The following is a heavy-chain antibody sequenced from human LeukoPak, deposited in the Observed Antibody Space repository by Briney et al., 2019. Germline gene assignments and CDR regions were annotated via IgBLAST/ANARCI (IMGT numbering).Heavy chain of an antibody. D-gene: IGHD3-10*01. V-gene: IGHV1-24*01. CDR2: FDPEDGET. CDR1: GYTLTELS. Sequence: GASVKVSCKVSGYTLTELSMHWVRQAPGKGLEWMGAFDPEDGETIYAQKFQGRVTMTEDTSTDTAYMELSSLRSEDTAVYYCATGGIKMNYYGSGSYYDYWGQGTLVTVSS. J-gene: IGHJ4*02. CDR3: ATGGIKMNYYGSGSYYDY.